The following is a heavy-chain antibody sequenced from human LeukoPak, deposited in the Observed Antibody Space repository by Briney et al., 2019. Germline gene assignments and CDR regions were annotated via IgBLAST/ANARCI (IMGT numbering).Heavy chain of an antibody. Sequence: ASVKDSCKTSGYTFTNYGISWVRQAPGQGLEWMGIINPSGGSTSYVQKFQGRVTMTRDMSTSTVYMELSSLRSEDTAVYYCARGSWYYDSSGYWFTPFDYWGQGTLVTVSS. J-gene: IGHJ4*02. CDR2: INPSGGST. V-gene: IGHV1-46*01. CDR1: GYTFTNYG. D-gene: IGHD3-22*01. CDR3: ARGSWYYDSSGYWFTPFDY.